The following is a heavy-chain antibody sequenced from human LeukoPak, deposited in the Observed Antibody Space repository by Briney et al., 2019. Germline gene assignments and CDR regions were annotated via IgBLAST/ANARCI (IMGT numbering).Heavy chain of an antibody. Sequence: SETLSLTCTVSGGSISNSNYHWGWIRQPPGKGLGWIGSIYYSGSTYYNPSLKSRVTISVDTSKNQVSLKLSSVTAADTAVYYCARRSRSYHRFDYWGQGTLVTVSS. J-gene: IGHJ4*02. CDR2: IYYSGST. D-gene: IGHD1-26*01. CDR3: ARRSRSYHRFDY. CDR1: GGSISNSNYH. V-gene: IGHV4-39*07.